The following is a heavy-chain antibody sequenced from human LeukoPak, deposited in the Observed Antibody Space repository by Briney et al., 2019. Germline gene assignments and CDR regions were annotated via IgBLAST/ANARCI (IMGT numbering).Heavy chain of an antibody. Sequence: PSETLSVTCAVYGGSFSGYYWSWIRQPPGKGLEWIGEINHSGSTNYNPSLKIRVTISVDTSKNQFSLKLSSVPAAETSVYYCAKGGGDQQAAFDPWGQGTLVTVPS. CDR2: INHSGST. CDR3: AKGGGDQQAAFDP. J-gene: IGHJ5*02. V-gene: IGHV4-34*01. D-gene: IGHD2-2*01. CDR1: GGSFSGYY.